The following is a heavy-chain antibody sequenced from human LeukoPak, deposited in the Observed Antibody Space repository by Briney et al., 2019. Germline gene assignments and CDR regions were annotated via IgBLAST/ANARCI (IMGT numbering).Heavy chain of an antibody. CDR2: IIPIFGTA. D-gene: IGHD6-13*01. CDR3: ARGGYSSSLGWFDP. J-gene: IGHJ5*02. Sequence: GASVKVSCKASGGTFISYAISWVRQAPGQGLEWMGGIIPIFGTANYAQKFQGRVTITPDESTSTAYMELSSLRSEDTAVDYCARGGYSSSLGWFDPWGQGTLVTVSS. V-gene: IGHV1-69*13. CDR1: GGTFISYA.